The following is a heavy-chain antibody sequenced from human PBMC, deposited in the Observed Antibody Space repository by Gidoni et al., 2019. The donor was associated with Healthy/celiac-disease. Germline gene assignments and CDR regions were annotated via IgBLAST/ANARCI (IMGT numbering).Heavy chain of an antibody. CDR2: IKSKTDGGTT. CDR1: GFTFSNAW. CDR3: TTDVDTKWVRGGYWFDP. V-gene: IGHV3-15*01. Sequence: EVQLVESGGGLVKPGGSLRLSCAASGFTFSNAWLSWVRQAPGKGLEWGGRIKSKTDGGTTDSAAPVKGRFTISRDDSKNTLYLQMNSLKTEDTAVYYCTTDVDTKWVRGGYWFDPWGQGTLVTVSS. J-gene: IGHJ5*02. D-gene: IGHD3-10*01.